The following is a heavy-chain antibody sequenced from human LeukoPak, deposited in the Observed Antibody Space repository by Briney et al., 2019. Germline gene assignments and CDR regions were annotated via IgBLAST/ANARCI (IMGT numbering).Heavy chain of an antibody. CDR1: GYSISSGYY. CDR3: ARVPLAALGRQLERLYYFDY. J-gene: IGHJ4*02. Sequence: SETLSLTCAVSGYSISSGYYWGWIRQPPGKGLEWIGSIYHSGSTYYNPSLKSRVTISVDTSKNQFSLKLSSVTAADTAVYYCARVPLAALGRQLERLYYFDYWGRGTLVTVSS. CDR2: IYHSGST. V-gene: IGHV4-38-2*01. D-gene: IGHD1-1*01.